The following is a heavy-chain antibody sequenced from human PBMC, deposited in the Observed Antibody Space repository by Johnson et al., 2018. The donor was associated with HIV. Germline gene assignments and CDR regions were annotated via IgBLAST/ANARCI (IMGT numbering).Heavy chain of an antibody. V-gene: IGHV3-23*04. D-gene: IGHD6-19*01. J-gene: IGHJ3*02. Sequence: QLVESGGGVVQPGRSLRLSCAASGFTFSSYAMHWVRQAPGKGLEWVTRISGSGDRTYYADSVKGRFTISRDNSKNTLYLQLNGLRAEDTAVYFCAKGAQWLPSDAVDIWGQGTMVTVSS. CDR3: AKGAQWLPSDAVDI. CDR1: GFTFSSYA. CDR2: ISGSGDRT.